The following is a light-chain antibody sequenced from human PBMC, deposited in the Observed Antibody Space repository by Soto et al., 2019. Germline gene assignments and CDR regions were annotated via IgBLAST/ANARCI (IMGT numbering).Light chain of an antibody. Sequence: QSALAQPASVSGSPGQSITISCSGTSSDVGKYDAVSWYQQHPGKAPKFIIYEVTKRPSGISDRFSGSKSGNTASLTISGLQPEDESHYYCCSYTNLDSVLFGGGTQLTVL. J-gene: IGLJ7*01. CDR1: SSDVGKYDA. V-gene: IGLV2-23*02. CDR2: EVT. CDR3: CSYTNLDSVL.